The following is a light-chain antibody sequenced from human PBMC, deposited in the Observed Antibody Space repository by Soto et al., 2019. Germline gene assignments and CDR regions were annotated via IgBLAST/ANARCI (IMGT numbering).Light chain of an antibody. Sequence: QSALTQPASVSGSPGQSITISCTGTSSDIGRYDSVSWYQQHPGKAPKLMIFGVSIRPSGLSDRFSGSKSGNTASLSISGLQAEDEADYYSSSYTSTSTVVFGGGTQLTVL. CDR2: GVS. V-gene: IGLV2-14*01. CDR1: SSDIGRYDS. J-gene: IGLJ3*02. CDR3: SSYTSTSTVV.